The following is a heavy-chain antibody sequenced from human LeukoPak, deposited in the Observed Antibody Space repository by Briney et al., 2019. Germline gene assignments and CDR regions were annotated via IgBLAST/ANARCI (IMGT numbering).Heavy chain of an antibody. Sequence: GESLRLSCAASGFTFSSHAMSWVRQAPGKGLGWVASISGSGYSTYYADSVKGRFTISTDSSKNTVFLHMNSPRAEDTAVYYCAKATYSSSWNLYFDFWGQGTLVTVSS. D-gene: IGHD6-13*01. CDR3: AKATYSSSWNLYFDF. CDR1: GFTFSSHA. V-gene: IGHV3-23*01. CDR2: ISGSGYST. J-gene: IGHJ4*02.